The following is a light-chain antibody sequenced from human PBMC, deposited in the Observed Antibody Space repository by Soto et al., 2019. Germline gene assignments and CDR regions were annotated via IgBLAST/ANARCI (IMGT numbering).Light chain of an antibody. CDR3: HQYNSWPRGT. CDR1: QGVSYN. CDR2: GAS. Sequence: EVVLTQSPATLSVSPGKRATLSCRASQGVSYNLAWYQQKPGQAPRLLIYGASSRATGIPARFSGSGSGTKFTLTISSLQSEDFAVYYCHQYNSWPRGTFGPGTKVEIK. V-gene: IGKV3D-15*01. J-gene: IGKJ3*01.